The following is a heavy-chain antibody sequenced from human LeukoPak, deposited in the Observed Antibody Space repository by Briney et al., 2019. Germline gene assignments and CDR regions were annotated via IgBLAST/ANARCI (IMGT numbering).Heavy chain of an antibody. CDR2: IYSSGST. CDR3: ARDQWIAAAGPFDY. Sequence: SETLSLTCTVSGGSISSSNYYWGWIRQPPGKGLEWVGSIYSSGSTYYNPSLKSRVTISVDTSKNQFSLKLSSVTAADTAVYYCARDQWIAAAGPFDYWGQGTLVTVSS. D-gene: IGHD6-13*01. J-gene: IGHJ4*02. V-gene: IGHV4-39*07. CDR1: GGSISSSNYY.